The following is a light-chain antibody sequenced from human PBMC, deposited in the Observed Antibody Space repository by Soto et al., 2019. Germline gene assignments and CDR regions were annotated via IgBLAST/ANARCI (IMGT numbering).Light chain of an antibody. CDR2: DVS. CDR3: CSYAGSYIYYV. Sequence: QSALTQPRSVSGCPGQSVTICCTGASSDVGGYNYVSWYQQHPGKAPKLMIYDVSKRPSGVPDRFSGSKSGNTASLTISGLQAEDEADYYCCSYAGSYIYYVFGTGTKVTVL. CDR1: SSDVGGYNY. V-gene: IGLV2-11*01. J-gene: IGLJ1*01.